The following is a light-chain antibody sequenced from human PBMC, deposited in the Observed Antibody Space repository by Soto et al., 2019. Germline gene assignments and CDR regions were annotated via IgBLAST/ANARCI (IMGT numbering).Light chain of an antibody. J-gene: IGKJ1*01. Sequence: EIVLTQSPGTLSSSPGERATLSCRASQSVSSSYLAWYQQKLGQPPRLLIYGASSRATGVPDRFSGSGSGTDFTLTISRLEPEDFAVYYCQHYNNWPPWTFGQGTKVDIK. V-gene: IGKV3-20*01. CDR3: QHYNNWPPWT. CDR1: QSVSSSY. CDR2: GAS.